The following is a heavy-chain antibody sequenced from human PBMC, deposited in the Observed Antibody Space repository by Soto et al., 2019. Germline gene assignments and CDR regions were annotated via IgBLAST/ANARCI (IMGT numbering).Heavy chain of an antibody. CDR1: GGSFSGYY. CDR2: INHSGST. CDR3: ARGLRGYCSSTSCCNWFDP. D-gene: IGHD2-2*01. V-gene: IGHV4-34*01. Sequence: QVQLQQWGAGLLKPSETLSLTCAVYGGSFSGYYWSWIRQPPGKGLVWIGEINHSGSTNYNPSLKSRVTISVDTSKNQFSLKLSSVTAADTAVYYCARGLRGYCSSTSCCNWFDPWGQGTLVTVSS. J-gene: IGHJ5*02.